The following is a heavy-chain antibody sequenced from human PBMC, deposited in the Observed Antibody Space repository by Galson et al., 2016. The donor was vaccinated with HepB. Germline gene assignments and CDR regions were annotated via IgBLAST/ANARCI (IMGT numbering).Heavy chain of an antibody. CDR2: ISSSSSSI. CDR1: GFTFSSYT. D-gene: IGHD2-15*01. Sequence: SLRLSSAASGFTFSSYTMNWVRQAPGKGLEWVSYISSSSSSIYYADSVKGRFTISRDNAKNSLYLQMNSLRDEDTAVYYCATQYCSGGSCYSAAPGYWYFDLWGRGTLVTVSS. J-gene: IGHJ2*01. V-gene: IGHV3-48*02. CDR3: ATQYCSGGSCYSAAPGYWYFDL.